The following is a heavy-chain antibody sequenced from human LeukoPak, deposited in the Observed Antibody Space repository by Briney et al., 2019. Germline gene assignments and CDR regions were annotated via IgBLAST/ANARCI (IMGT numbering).Heavy chain of an antibody. CDR2: ISGSGGST. Sequence: QTGGSLRLSCAASGFTFSSYAMSWVRQAPGKGLEWVSAISGSGGSTYYADSVKGRFTISRDNSKNTLYLQMNSLRAEDTAVYYCAKVSSGFLYYFDYWGQGTLVTVSS. J-gene: IGHJ4*02. CDR1: GFTFSSYA. V-gene: IGHV3-23*01. D-gene: IGHD6-19*01. CDR3: AKVSSGFLYYFDY.